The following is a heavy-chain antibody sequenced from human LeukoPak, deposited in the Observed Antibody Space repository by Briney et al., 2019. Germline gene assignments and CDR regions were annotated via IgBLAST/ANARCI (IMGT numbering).Heavy chain of an antibody. CDR2: IYTSGST. Sequence: SETLSLTCTVSGGSISSGSYYWSWIRQPAGKGLEWIGRIYTSGSTNYNPSLKSRVTISVDTSKNRFSLKLSSVTAADTAVYYCARGPYSNYGYNWFDPWGQGTLVTVSS. V-gene: IGHV4-61*02. J-gene: IGHJ5*02. CDR1: GGSISSGSYY. D-gene: IGHD4-11*01. CDR3: ARGPYSNYGYNWFDP.